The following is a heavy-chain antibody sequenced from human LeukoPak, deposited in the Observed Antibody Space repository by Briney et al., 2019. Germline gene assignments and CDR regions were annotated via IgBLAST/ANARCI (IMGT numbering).Heavy chain of an antibody. CDR1: GFTVSSNF. Sequence: GGSLRLSCTASGFTVSSNFMSWVRQAPGKGLEWVSLIYSGGSTYYADPVKGRFTISRDNSKNTLYLQMNSLRAEDTAVYYCAREVGSGSYLAHAFDIWGQGTTVTVSS. J-gene: IGHJ3*02. CDR2: IYSGGST. CDR3: AREVGSGSYLAHAFDI. D-gene: IGHD1-26*01. V-gene: IGHV3-53*01.